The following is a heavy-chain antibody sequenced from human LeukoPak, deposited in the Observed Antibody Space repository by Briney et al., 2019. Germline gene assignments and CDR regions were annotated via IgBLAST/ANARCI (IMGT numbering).Heavy chain of an antibody. D-gene: IGHD1-1*01. Sequence: ETLSLTCTVSGGSISSYYWSWIRQPPGKGLEWFGYVDRTGSTNFNPSLNGRVSISRDTTKNLFSLRLRSVTAADTAVYFCARGRVSSSTWYSTYYYYFYMDVWGKGTTVTVSS. J-gene: IGHJ6*03. CDR2: VDRTGST. V-gene: IGHV4-59*01. CDR1: GGSISSYY. CDR3: ARGRVSSSTWYSTYYYYFYMDV.